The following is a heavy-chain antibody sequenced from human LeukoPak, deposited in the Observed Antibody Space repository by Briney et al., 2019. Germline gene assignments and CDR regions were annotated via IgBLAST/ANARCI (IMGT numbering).Heavy chain of an antibody. CDR2: INSDGSST. CDR1: GFTFSSYW. CDR3: ARAEYYYDSSGYVHFDY. V-gene: IGHV3-74*01. Sequence: LTGGSLRLSSAASGFTFSSYWMHWVRQAPGKGLVWVSRINSDGSSTSYADSVKGRFTISRDNAKNTLYLQMNSLRAEDTAVCYCARAEYYYDSSGYVHFDYWGQGTLVTVSS. D-gene: IGHD3-22*01. J-gene: IGHJ4*02.